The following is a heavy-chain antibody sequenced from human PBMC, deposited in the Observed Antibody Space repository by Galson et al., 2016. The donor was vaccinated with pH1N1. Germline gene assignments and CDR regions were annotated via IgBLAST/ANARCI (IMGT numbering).Heavy chain of an antibody. CDR1: GYTFTAYG. D-gene: IGHD6-13*01. CDR3: ARTAAAAYFDY. CDR2: ISAINASP. Sequence: SVKVSCKASGYTFTAYGINWVRQAPGQGLEWMGRISAINASPSYAQKFKGRVTMTSDHSTNTAYMELGSLRSDDTAVYYCARTAAAAYFDYRGQGTLITVSS. V-gene: IGHV1-18*01. J-gene: IGHJ4*02.